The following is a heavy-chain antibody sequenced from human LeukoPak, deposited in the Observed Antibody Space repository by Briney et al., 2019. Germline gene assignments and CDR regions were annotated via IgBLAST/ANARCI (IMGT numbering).Heavy chain of an antibody. J-gene: IGHJ3*01. CDR3: ARDASLQTGAFDV. V-gene: IGHV4-39*07. D-gene: IGHD5-24*01. Sequence: PSETLSLTCTVSGGSISSSSHYWGWIRQPPGKGLEWIGEIFHSGSTKYNPSLKSRVTISVDKSKNQFSLNLTSVTAADTAMYYCARDASLQTGAFDVWGQGTMVTVSS. CDR1: GGSISSSSHY. CDR2: IFHSGST.